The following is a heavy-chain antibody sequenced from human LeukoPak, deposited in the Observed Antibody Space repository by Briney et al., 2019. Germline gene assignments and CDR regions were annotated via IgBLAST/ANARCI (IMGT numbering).Heavy chain of an antibody. Sequence: SETVSLTCTVSGGSISSYYWSWIRQPPGKGLEWIGYIYYSGSTDYNPSLKSRVTISVDTSKNQFSLKLSSVTAADTPVYYCARGGALLGAWFDPWGQGTLVTVSS. CDR2: IYYSGST. J-gene: IGHJ5*02. D-gene: IGHD1-26*01. CDR3: ARGGALLGAWFDP. CDR1: GGSISSYY. V-gene: IGHV4-59*01.